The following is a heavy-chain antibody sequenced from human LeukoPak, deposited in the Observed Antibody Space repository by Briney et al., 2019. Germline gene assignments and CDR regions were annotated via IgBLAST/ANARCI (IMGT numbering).Heavy chain of an antibody. CDR1: GGSISSGGYY. CDR3: ARDLAAAGTIDY. Sequence: PSETLSLTCTVSGGSISSGGYYWSWIRQHPGKGLEWIGYIYYSGSTYYNPSLKSRVTISVDTSKNQFSLKLSSVTAADPAVYYCARDLAAAGTIDYWGQGTLVTVSS. V-gene: IGHV4-31*03. CDR2: IYYSGST. D-gene: IGHD6-13*01. J-gene: IGHJ4*02.